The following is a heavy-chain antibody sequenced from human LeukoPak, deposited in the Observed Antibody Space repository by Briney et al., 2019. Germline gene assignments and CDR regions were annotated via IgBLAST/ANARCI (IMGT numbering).Heavy chain of an antibody. CDR3: AKVYYDSSGLDFNS. J-gene: IGHJ4*02. V-gene: IGHV3-30*02. D-gene: IGHD3-22*01. Sequence: PGGSLRLSCTASGFMFSRYGMHWVRQAPGKGLEWVAFIRYDGSDKYYAHSVKGRFTISRDNSKNTLYLQMNSLRADDTALYYCAKVYYDSSGLDFNSWGQGTLVTVSS. CDR2: IRYDGSDK. CDR1: GFMFSRYG.